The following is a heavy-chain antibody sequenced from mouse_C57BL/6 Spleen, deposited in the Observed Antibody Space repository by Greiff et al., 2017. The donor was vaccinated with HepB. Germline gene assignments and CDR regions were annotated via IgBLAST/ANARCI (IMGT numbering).Heavy chain of an antibody. Sequence: VQLKESGAELVRPGASVKLSCTASGFNIKDDYMHWVKQRPEQGLEWIGWIDPENGDTEYASKFQGKATITADTSSNTAYLQLSSLTSEDTAVYYCTKGLRVMDYWGQGTSVTVSS. J-gene: IGHJ4*01. V-gene: IGHV14-4*01. CDR3: TKGLRVMDY. CDR1: GFNIKDDY. CDR2: IDPENGDT. D-gene: IGHD2-4*01.